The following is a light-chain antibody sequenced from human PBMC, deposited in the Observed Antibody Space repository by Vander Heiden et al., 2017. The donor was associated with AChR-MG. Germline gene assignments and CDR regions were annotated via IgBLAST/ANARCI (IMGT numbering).Light chain of an antibody. CDR2: GAS. V-gene: IGKV3-15*01. J-gene: IGKJ1*01. CDR1: QSVSSN. Sequence: EIVMTQSPATLSVSPGERATLSCRASQSVSSNLAWYQQKPGQAPRLLIYGASTRATNIPARFSGSGSGTEFTLTISSLQSEDFAVYYCQQYNNWPWTFGQRTKVEIK. CDR3: QQYNNWPWT.